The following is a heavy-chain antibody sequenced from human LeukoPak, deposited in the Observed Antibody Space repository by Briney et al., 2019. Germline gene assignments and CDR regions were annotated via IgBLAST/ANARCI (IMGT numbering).Heavy chain of an antibody. CDR2: ISYDGSNK. J-gene: IGHJ4*02. CDR3: AKDQGVAYYFDY. V-gene: IGHV3-30*04. Sequence: PGGSLRLSCAASGFTFSSYAMHWVRQAPGKGLEWVAVISYDGSNKYYADSVKGRFTISRDNSKNTLYLQMNSLRAEDTAVYYCAKDQGVAYYFDYWGQGTLVTVSS. D-gene: IGHD2-15*01. CDR1: GFTFSSYA.